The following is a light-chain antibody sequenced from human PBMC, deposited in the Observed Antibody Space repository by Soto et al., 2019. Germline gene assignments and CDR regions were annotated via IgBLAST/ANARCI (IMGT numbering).Light chain of an antibody. Sequence: QSVLTQPASVSGSPGQSITISCTGTSRDIGGYDFVSWYQQHPGEAPKLMIHNVNRRPSGVSNSFSGSKSGNTASLTISGLQAEDEADYYCSSYTSGDTLVIFGGGTQLTVL. J-gene: IGLJ7*01. CDR1: SRDIGGYDF. CDR2: NVN. V-gene: IGLV2-14*03. CDR3: SSYTSGDTLVI.